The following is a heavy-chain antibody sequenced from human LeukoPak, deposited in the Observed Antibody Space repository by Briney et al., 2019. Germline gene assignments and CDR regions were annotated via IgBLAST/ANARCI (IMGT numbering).Heavy chain of an antibody. Sequence: SETLSLTSTVSGGSIISYYWSWNRQPPGKELEWIGYIYHSGSTNYNPSLKSRVAISVDTSKNQFSLKLSSVTAADTAAYYCARSRVWSEDWGYFDYWGQGTLVTVSS. CDR3: ARSRVWSEDWGYFDY. V-gene: IGHV4-59*01. CDR1: GGSIISYY. J-gene: IGHJ4*02. D-gene: IGHD3-3*01. CDR2: IYHSGST.